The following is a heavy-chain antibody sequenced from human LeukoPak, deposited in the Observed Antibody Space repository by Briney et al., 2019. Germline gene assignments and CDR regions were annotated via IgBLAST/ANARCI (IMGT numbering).Heavy chain of an antibody. D-gene: IGHD3-22*01. V-gene: IGHV4-39*01. Sequence: SETLSLTCTVSGGSISSSSYFGGWVRQPPGKGLEWIGSIYYSGSTYYNPSLKSRVNISVDTSKNQFSLKLSSVTAADTAVYYCARAPITMIVAWGAFDIWGQGTMVTVSS. CDR2: IYYSGST. CDR1: GGSISSSSYF. CDR3: ARAPITMIVAWGAFDI. J-gene: IGHJ3*02.